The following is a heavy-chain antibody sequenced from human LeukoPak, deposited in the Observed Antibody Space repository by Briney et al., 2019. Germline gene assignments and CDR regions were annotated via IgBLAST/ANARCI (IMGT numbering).Heavy chain of an antibody. J-gene: IGHJ6*03. D-gene: IGHD3-10*01. CDR3: VRGQISMVEGIIITYYYYYMDV. Sequence: SETLSLTCTVSGGSVNSNNYYWSWIRQPPGKGLEWIGYIYYSGSTNYNPSLKSRVTISVDTSKNQFSLKLRSVTAADTAVYYCVRGQISMVEGIIITYYYYYMDVWGKGTTVTVSS. V-gene: IGHV4-61*01. CDR2: IYYSGST. CDR1: GGSVNSNNYY.